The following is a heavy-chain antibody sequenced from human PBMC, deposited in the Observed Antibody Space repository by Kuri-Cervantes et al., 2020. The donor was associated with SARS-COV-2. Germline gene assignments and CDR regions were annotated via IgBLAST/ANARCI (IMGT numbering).Heavy chain of an antibody. CDR1: GFTFSSYS. Sequence: LSLTCAASGFTFSSYSMNWVRQAPGKGLEWVAVISYDGSNKYYADSVKGRFTISRDNSKNTLYLQMNSLRAEDTAVYYCARDLGVVVPAIDYGMDVWGQGTTVTVSS. V-gene: IGHV3-30*03. CDR2: ISYDGSNK. J-gene: IGHJ6*02. CDR3: ARDLGVVVPAIDYGMDV. D-gene: IGHD2-2*01.